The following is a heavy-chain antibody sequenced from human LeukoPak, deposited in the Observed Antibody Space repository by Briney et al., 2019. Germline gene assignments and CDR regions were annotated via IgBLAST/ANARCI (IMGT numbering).Heavy chain of an antibody. CDR3: TKDDSSSWYDYFFDY. Sequence: GGSLRLSCATSGFAFSSSSMSWVRQAPGKGLEWFSTISGAGGSSWYAESVKGRFSISRDNSMNSVSLQMSSLRVEDTAIYYCTKDDSSSWYDYFFDYWGQGTLVTVSS. CDR2: ISGAGGSS. D-gene: IGHD6-13*01. V-gene: IGHV3-23*01. J-gene: IGHJ4*02. CDR1: GFAFSSSS.